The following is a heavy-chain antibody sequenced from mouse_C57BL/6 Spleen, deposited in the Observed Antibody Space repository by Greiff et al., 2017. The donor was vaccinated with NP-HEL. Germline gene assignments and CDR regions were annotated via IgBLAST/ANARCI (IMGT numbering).Heavy chain of an antibody. CDR1: GFTFTDYY. D-gene: IGHD2-4*01. J-gene: IGHJ3*01. V-gene: IGHV7-3*01. Sequence: DVRLVESGGGLVQPGGSLSLSCAASGFTFTDYYMSWVRQPPGKALEWLGFIRNKANGYTTEYSASVKGRFTISRDNSQSILYLQMNALRAEDSATYYCARYDYDGFAYWGQRTLVTVSA. CDR3: ARYDYDGFAY. CDR2: IRNKANGYTT.